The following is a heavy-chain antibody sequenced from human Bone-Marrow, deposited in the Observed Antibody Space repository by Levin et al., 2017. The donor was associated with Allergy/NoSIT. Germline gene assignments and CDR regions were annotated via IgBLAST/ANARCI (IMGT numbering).Heavy chain of an antibody. CDR2: IKQDGSEK. CDR1: GFTFSSYW. Sequence: GGSLRLSCAASGFTFSSYWMSWVRQAPGKGLEWVANIKQDGSEKYYVDSVKGRFTISRDNAKNSLYLQMNSLRAEDTAVYYCARVHCGGDCYSYYYYYGMDVWGQGTTVTVSS. CDR3: ARVHCGGDCYSYYYYYGMDV. J-gene: IGHJ6*02. V-gene: IGHV3-7*01. D-gene: IGHD2-21*02.